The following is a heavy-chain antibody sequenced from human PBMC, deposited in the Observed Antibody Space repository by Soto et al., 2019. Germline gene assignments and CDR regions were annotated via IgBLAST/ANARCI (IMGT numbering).Heavy chain of an antibody. D-gene: IGHD2-8*01. CDR3: ARAPPIVLMVYAISNWFDP. Sequence: PGGSLRLSCAASGFTFSSYSTNWVRQAPGKGLEWVSYISSSSSTIYYADSVKGRFTISRDNAKNSLYLQMNSLRDEDTAVYYCARAPPIVLMVYAISNWFDPWGQGTLVTVSS. V-gene: IGHV3-48*02. J-gene: IGHJ5*02. CDR1: GFTFSSYS. CDR2: ISSSSSTI.